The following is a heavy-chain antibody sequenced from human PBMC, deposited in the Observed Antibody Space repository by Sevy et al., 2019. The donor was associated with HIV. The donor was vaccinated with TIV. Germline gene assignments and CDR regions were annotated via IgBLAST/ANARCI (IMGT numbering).Heavy chain of an antibody. Sequence: GGSLRLSCSASGFSFSTSVMHWVRQAPGKGLEWVALVSFHGGSQYPSDSVKGRFTISRDKSKNTLYLQLNSLRPEDTGVYYCAKEGYSSGYAGAFNIWGQWTLVTVSS. CDR1: GFSFSTSV. CDR3: AKEGYSSGYAGAFNI. J-gene: IGHJ3*02. CDR2: VSFHGGSQ. D-gene: IGHD3-22*01. V-gene: IGHV3-30*04.